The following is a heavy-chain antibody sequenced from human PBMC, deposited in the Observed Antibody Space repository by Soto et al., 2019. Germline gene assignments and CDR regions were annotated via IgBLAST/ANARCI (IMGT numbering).Heavy chain of an antibody. CDR3: ARGGRGREATVYYGMDV. V-gene: IGHV3-33*01. CDR1: GFTFSSYG. D-gene: IGHD4-17*01. Sequence: QVQLVESGGGVVQPERSLRLSCAASGFTFSSYGMHWVRQAPGKGLEWVAVIWYDGSNKYYADSVKGRFTISRDNSKNTLYLQMNSLRAEDTAVYYCARGGRGREATVYYGMDVWGQGTTVTVSS. J-gene: IGHJ6*02. CDR2: IWYDGSNK.